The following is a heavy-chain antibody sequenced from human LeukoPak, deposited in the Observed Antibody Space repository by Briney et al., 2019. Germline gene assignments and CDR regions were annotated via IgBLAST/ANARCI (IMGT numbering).Heavy chain of an antibody. CDR2: MNPNSGNT. V-gene: IGHV1-8*01. CDR3: ARGRTMSSGWYEGPDTSD. CDR1: GYTFTSYD. D-gene: IGHD6-19*01. Sequence: ASVKVSCKASGYTFTSYDINWVRQATGQGLEWMGWMNPNSGNTGYAQKFQGRVTMTRNTSISTAYMELSSLRSEDTAVYYCARGRTMSSGWYEGPDTSDWGQGTLVTVSS. J-gene: IGHJ4*02.